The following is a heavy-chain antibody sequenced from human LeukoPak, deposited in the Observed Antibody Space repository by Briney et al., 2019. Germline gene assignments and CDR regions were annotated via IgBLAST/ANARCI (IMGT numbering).Heavy chain of an antibody. CDR1: GGSISSYY. Sequence: SETLSLTCTVSGGSISSYYWSWIRQPPGKGLEWIGYIYYSGSTNYNPSLKSRVTISVDTSKNQFSLKLSSVTTADTAVYYCARETSTYYYGSGKNYMDVWGKGTTVTVSS. V-gene: IGHV4-59*01. CDR3: ARETSTYYYGSGKNYMDV. D-gene: IGHD3-10*01. CDR2: IYYSGST. J-gene: IGHJ6*03.